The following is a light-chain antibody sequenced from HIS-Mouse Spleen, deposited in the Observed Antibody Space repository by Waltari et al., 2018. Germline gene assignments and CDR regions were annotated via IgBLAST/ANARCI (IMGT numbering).Light chain of an antibody. Sequence: QSALTQPASVSGSPGQSITISCTGTSSDVGGYNYVSWYQQHPGKAPKPMIYEVSNRPSWVSNRFSVSKSGNTASLTISGLQAEAEADYYCSSYTSSSTLAVVFGGGTKLTVL. CDR3: SSYTSSSTLAVV. CDR2: EVS. CDR1: SSDVGGYNY. J-gene: IGLJ2*01. V-gene: IGLV2-14*01.